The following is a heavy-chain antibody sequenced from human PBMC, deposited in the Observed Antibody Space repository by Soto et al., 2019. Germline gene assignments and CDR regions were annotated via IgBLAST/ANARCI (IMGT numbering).Heavy chain of an antibody. Sequence: GSLRVAGSASGCTFSSYAMHWVRQAPGKGLEWVAVISYDGSNKYYADSVKGRFTISRDNSKNTLYLQMNSLRAEDTAVYYCAVVIMALDGMDVWGQGTTVTVYS. CDR2: ISYDGSNK. J-gene: IGHJ6*02. CDR3: AVVIMALDGMDV. V-gene: IGHV3-30-3*01. CDR1: GCTFSSYA. D-gene: IGHD3-3*01.